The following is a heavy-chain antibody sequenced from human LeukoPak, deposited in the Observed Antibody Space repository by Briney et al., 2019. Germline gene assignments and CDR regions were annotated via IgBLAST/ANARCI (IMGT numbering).Heavy chain of an antibody. V-gene: IGHV4-39*07. CDR2: IYYSGST. Sequence: SETLSLTCTVSGGSISSSSYYWGWIRQPPGKGLEWIGSIYYSGSTNYNPSLKSRVTISVDTSKNQFSLKLSSVTAADTAVYYCASNSFDYYGSGSYSVDYWGQGTLVTVSS. D-gene: IGHD3-10*01. CDR1: GGSISSSSYY. CDR3: ASNSFDYYGSGSYSVDY. J-gene: IGHJ4*02.